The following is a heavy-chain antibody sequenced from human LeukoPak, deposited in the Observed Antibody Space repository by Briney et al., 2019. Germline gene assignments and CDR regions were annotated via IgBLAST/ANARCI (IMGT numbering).Heavy chain of an antibody. V-gene: IGHV3-48*01. CDR1: GFTFSSYG. Sequence: GGSLRLSCAASGFTFSSYGMHWVRQAPGKGLEWVSYISSSSSTIYYSDSVKGRFTISRDNAMNSLYLQMNSLRAEDTAVYYCARVNRAMLTVYYYYMDVWGKGTTVTVSS. CDR3: ARVNRAMLTVYYYYMDV. CDR2: ISSSSSTI. D-gene: IGHD5-18*01. J-gene: IGHJ6*03.